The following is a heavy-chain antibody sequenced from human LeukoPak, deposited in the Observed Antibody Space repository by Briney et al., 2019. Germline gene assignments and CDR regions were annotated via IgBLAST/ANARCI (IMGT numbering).Heavy chain of an antibody. CDR2: ISGSGGST. D-gene: IGHD1-26*01. V-gene: IGHV3-23*01. CDR1: GFTFSSYA. CDR3: ARYSGTYYGIDY. Sequence: PGGSLRLSCAASGFTFSSYAMSWVRQAPGKGLEWVSAISGSGGSTYYADSVKGRFTISRDNSKNTLYLQLGSLRHEDMAVYYCARYSGTYYGIDYWGQGTLVTVSS. J-gene: IGHJ4*02.